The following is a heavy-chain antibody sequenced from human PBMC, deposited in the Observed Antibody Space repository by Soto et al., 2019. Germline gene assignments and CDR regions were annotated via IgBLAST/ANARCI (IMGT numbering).Heavy chain of an antibody. V-gene: IGHV4-39*01. CDR3: ASIAAAGTYYYYYGMDV. CDR2: IYYSGST. Sequence: TLSLTCTGSGGSIGSSSYYWGWIRQPPGKGLEWIGSIYYSGSTYYNPSLKSRVTISVDTSKNQFSLKLSSVTAADTAVYYCASIAAAGTYYYYYGMDVWGQGTTVTVSS. D-gene: IGHD6-13*01. J-gene: IGHJ6*02. CDR1: GGSIGSSSYY.